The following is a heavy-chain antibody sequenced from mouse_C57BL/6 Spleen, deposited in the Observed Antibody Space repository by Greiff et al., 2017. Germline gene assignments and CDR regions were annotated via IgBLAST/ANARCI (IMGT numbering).Heavy chain of an antibody. Sequence: DVKLVESGGGLVKPGGSLKLSCAASGFTFSSYAMSWVRQTPEKRLEWVATISDGGSYTYYPDNVKGRFTISRDNAKNNLYLQMSHLKSEDTAMYYCARESMVTTEYYYAMDYWGQGTSVTVSS. V-gene: IGHV5-4*01. D-gene: IGHD2-2*01. CDR1: GFTFSSYA. J-gene: IGHJ4*01. CDR2: ISDGGSYT. CDR3: ARESMVTTEYYYAMDY.